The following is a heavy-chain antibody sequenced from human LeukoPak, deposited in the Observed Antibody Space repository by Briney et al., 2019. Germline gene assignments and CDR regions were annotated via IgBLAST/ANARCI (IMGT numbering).Heavy chain of an antibody. CDR2: INGSGGRT. CDR1: GFIFSSYT. CDR3: AKGLRRYCSSTSCYLVDY. J-gene: IGHJ4*02. D-gene: IGHD2-2*01. V-gene: IGHV3-23*01. Sequence: GGSLRLSCAASGFIFSSYTMGWVRQAPGKGLEWVSDINGSGGRTYYADSVNGRFTISRDNSKNTLYLQMNSLRAEDSAVYYCAKGLRRYCSSTSCYLVDYWGQGTLVTVSS.